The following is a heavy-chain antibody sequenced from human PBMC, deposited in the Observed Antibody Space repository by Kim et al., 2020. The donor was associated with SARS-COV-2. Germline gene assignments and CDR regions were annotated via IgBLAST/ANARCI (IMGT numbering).Heavy chain of an antibody. CDR2: INHSGST. D-gene: IGHD3-22*01. CDR1: GGSFSGYY. CDR3: ARGSRGRSGYYPNAGAFDI. Sequence: SETLSLTCAVYGGSFSGYYWSWIRQPPGKGLEWIGEINHSGSTNYNPSLKSRVTISVDTSKNQFSLKLSSVTAADTAVYYCARGSRGRSGYYPNAGAFDIWGQGTMVTVSS. V-gene: IGHV4-34*01. J-gene: IGHJ3*02.